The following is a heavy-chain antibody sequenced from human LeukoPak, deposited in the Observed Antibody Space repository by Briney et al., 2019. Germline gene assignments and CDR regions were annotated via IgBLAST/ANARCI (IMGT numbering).Heavy chain of an antibody. CDR2: IKRDGGEK. Sequence: PGGSLRLSCAASEFTFSSYWVSWVRQAPGKGLEWVANIKRDGGEKYYVDSVKGGFTISRDNAKNSLYLQKNSLRAEEAAVYYCARGYGDSIHFDYWGQGTLVTVSS. J-gene: IGHJ4*02. CDR1: EFTFSSYW. V-gene: IGHV3-7*04. CDR3: ARGYGDSIHFDY. D-gene: IGHD4-17*01.